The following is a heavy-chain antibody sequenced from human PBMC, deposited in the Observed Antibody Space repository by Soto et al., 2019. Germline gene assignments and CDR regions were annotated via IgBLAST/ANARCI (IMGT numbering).Heavy chain of an antibody. CDR2: ISGSGGST. J-gene: IGHJ4*02. CDR1: GFTFSSYA. V-gene: IGHV3-23*01. Sequence: EVQLLESGGGLVQPGGSLRLSCAASGFTFSSYAMSWVRQAPGKGLEWVSAISGSGGSTYYADSVKGRFTISRDNSKNTLYLQMNRLRAVDTAGYYCAEAYDVWSGYYTGLGYWGQGTLVTVSS. D-gene: IGHD3-3*01. CDR3: AEAYDVWSGYYTGLGY.